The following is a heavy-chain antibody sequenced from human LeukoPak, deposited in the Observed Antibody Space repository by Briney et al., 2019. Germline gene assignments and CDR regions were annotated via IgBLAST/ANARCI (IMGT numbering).Heavy chain of an antibody. J-gene: IGHJ4*02. Sequence: GGSLRLSCAASGFTFSSYAMSWVRQAPGKGLEWVSAISGSGGSTYYADSVKGRFTISRDNSKNTLYLQMNSLRAEDTAVYYCAKVHGWGQQQLVRPRNYFDYWGQGTLVTVSS. V-gene: IGHV3-23*01. CDR3: AKVHGWGQQQLVRPRNYFDY. D-gene: IGHD6-13*01. CDR2: ISGSGGST. CDR1: GFTFSSYA.